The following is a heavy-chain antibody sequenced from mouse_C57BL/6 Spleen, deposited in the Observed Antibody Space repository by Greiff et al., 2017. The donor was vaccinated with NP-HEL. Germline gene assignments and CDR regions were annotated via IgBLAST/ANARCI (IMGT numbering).Heavy chain of an antibody. CDR2: INYDGSST. D-gene: IGHD3-3*01. V-gene: IGHV5-16*01. Sequence: DVQLQESEGGLVQPGSSMKLSCTASGFTFSDYYMAWVRQVPEKGLEWVANINYDGSSTYYLDSLKSRFIISRDNAKNILYLQMSSLKSEDTATYYCARRAGDWYFDVWGTGTTVTVSS. CDR1: GFTFSDYY. CDR3: ARRAGDWYFDV. J-gene: IGHJ1*03.